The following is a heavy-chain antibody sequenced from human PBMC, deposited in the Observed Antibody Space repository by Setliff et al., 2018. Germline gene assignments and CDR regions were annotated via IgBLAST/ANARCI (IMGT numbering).Heavy chain of an antibody. CDR2: VYHSGST. CDR3: ARDCRDYCAMGY. J-gene: IGHJ4*02. D-gene: IGHD4-17*01. Sequence: PSETLSLPCAVSGGSISSSNWWSWVRQPPGKGLEWIGEVYHSGSTNYNPSLKSRVTISVDKSRNQFSLKLSSVTAADTAVYYCARDCRDYCAMGYWGQGTLVTVS. CDR1: GGSISSSNW. V-gene: IGHV4-4*02.